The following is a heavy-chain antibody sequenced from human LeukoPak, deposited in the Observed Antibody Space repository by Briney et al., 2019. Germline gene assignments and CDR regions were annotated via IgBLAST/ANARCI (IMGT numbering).Heavy chain of an antibody. J-gene: IGHJ4*02. Sequence: GGSRRLSCAASGFSVSDAYMSWVRQIPGKRLEWIGRIISKGDGGTTDYAAPVKDRFIISRDDSKGTVYLQLNSLRTDDTAVYYCLAQYHFDYWGRGTLVTVSS. CDR3: LAQYHFDY. V-gene: IGHV3-15*01. CDR1: GFSVSDAY. D-gene: IGHD2-2*02. CDR2: IISKGDGGTT.